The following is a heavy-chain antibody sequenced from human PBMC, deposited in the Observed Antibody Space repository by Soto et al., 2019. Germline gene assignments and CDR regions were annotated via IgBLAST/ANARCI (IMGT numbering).Heavy chain of an antibody. CDR2: IFHTGST. D-gene: IGHD1-26*01. CDR1: GGSISSGNFS. V-gene: IGHV4-30-2*01. J-gene: IGHJ2*01. Sequence: SETLSLTCTVSGGSISSGNFSWTWIRQPPGKGLEWIAYIFHTGSTFYNSSLKPRVSISVDRSKNQFSLKLKSVTETDTAVYYCARVKVGDLFRINWFVDLWGRGTLVTVSS. CDR3: ARVKVGDLFRINWFVDL.